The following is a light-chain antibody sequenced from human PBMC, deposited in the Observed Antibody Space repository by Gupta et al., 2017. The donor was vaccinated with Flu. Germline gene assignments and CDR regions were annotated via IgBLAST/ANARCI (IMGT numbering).Light chain of an antibody. CDR3: CSDTGTSEWV. V-gene: IGLV2-23*01. Sequence: ITITCTGTSNDVGSHEVVSLYQQHADHAQALIVNEDSRRSGMSAGCLSGSKADNTSSLTIAGLQEEDDDDYYCCSDTGTSEWVFGGGTKLTVL. CDR1: SNDVGSHEV. CDR2: EDS. J-gene: IGLJ3*02.